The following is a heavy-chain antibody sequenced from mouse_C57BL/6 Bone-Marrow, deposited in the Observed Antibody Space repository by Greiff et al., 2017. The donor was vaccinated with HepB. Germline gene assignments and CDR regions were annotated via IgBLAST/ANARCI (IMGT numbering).Heavy chain of an antibody. V-gene: IGHV1-63*01. CDR1: GYTFTNYW. D-gene: IGHD1-1*01. J-gene: IGHJ3*01. Sequence: VQLQQSGAELVRPGTSVKMSCKASGYTFTNYWIGWAKQRPGHGLEWIGDIYPGGGYTNYNEKFKGKATLTADKSSSTAYMQISSLTSEDSAIYYCARAGGSSYTWFAYWGQGTLVTVSA. CDR3: ARAGGSSYTWFAY. CDR2: IYPGGGYT.